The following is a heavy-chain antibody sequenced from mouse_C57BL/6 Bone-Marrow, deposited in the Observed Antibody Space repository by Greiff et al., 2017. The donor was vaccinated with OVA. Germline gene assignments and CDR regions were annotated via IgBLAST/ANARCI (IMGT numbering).Heavy chain of an antibody. CDR2: IYPSDSET. CDR1: GFTFTSYW. CDR3: ARGLVAPFDY. V-gene: IGHV1-61*01. D-gene: IGHD1-1*01. J-gene: IGHJ2*01. Sequence: QVQLQQPGAELVRPGSSVKLSCTASGFTFTSYWMDWVKQRPGQGLEWIGNIYPSDSETHYNQKFKDKATLTVDKSSNTAYLQLSSLTSEDTAIYQCARGLVAPFDYWGQGTTLTVSS.